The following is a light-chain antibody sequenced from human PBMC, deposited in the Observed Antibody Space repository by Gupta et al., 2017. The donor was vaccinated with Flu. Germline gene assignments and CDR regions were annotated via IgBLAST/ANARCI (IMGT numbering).Light chain of an antibody. Sequence: VVKTQSPLSLLVTLGQPDSISCRSSQSLIYINGNIYFNWVKQRPGQSPSRLIYQVSNRDSGVPDRFSGSGSGTDFTLNIRRVEDEDVGVYYCMQDTHWPTYTFGKGTKLEIK. V-gene: IGKV2-30*01. J-gene: IGKJ2*01. CDR2: QVS. CDR1: QSLIYINGNIY. CDR3: MQDTHWPTYT.